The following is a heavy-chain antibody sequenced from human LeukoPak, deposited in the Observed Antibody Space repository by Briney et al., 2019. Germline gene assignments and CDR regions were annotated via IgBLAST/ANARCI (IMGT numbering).Heavy chain of an antibody. Sequence: ASGKVSCKASGYTFATYYMHWVRQAPGQGLEWMGIINPSGGSTSYAQNFQGRVTMTRDTSTNTVYMELSTLRAEGTAVYYCARVKDEGTIFGVVTDYWGQGNLVTVSS. J-gene: IGHJ4*02. CDR2: INPSGGST. CDR1: GYTFATYY. CDR3: ARVKDEGTIFGVVTDY. V-gene: IGHV1-46*01. D-gene: IGHD3-3*01.